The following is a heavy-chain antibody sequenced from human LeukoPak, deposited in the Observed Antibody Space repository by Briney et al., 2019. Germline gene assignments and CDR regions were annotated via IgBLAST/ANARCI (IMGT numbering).Heavy chain of an antibody. V-gene: IGHV4-4*07. Sequence: SETLSLTCTVSGGSISSYHWSWIRQPAGKGLEWIGRIHTSGSTNYNPSLKSRVAISIDTSKNQFSLNLNSVTAAETAIYYCARDRAGDSFDIWGQGAMVTVSA. CDR2: IHTSGST. D-gene: IGHD7-27*01. J-gene: IGHJ3*02. CDR3: ARDRAGDSFDI. CDR1: GGSISSYH.